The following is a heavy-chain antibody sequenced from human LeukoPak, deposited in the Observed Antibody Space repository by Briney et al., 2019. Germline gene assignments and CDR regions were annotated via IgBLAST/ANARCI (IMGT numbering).Heavy chain of an antibody. CDR1: RLTFSNYH. CDR3: AKECGLTPRHKFDS. V-gene: IGHV3-23*01. CDR2: INGTDGTP. D-gene: IGHD4-23*01. J-gene: IGHJ4*02. Sequence: GCSVRLSCPAARLTFSNYHMSLLRQAPGKGLEGVSVINGTDGTPFYADPVKGRFTISRDSSKNTLSLQMNSLRVDDTAVYYCAKECGLTPRHKFDSWGQGTLVTVSS.